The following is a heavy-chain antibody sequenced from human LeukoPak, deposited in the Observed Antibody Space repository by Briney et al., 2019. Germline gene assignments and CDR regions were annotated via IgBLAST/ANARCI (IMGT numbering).Heavy chain of an antibody. D-gene: IGHD1-26*01. CDR2: ISSSSSTI. J-gene: IGHJ4*02. V-gene: IGHV3-48*02. CDR1: GFTFSSYS. Sequence: PGGSLRLPCAASGFTFSSYSMNWVRQAPGKGLEWVSYISSSSSTIYYADSVKSRFTISRDNVKNSLYLQMNSLRDEDTAVYYCAREARGGSYWVYDYWGQGTLVTVSS. CDR3: AREARGGSYWVYDY.